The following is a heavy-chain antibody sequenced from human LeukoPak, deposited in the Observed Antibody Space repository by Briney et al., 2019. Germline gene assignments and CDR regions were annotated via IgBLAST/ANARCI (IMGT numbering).Heavy chain of an antibody. CDR3: ARGAYFWSGYSQYNWFDP. J-gene: IGHJ5*02. CDR1: GGSFSGYY. D-gene: IGHD3-3*01. CDR2: INHRGST. V-gene: IGHV4-34*01. Sequence: KSSETLSLTCAVYGGSFSGYYWRWIRQPPAKGLEWMGDINHRGSTNYNPSLKSRVTISVVTSNNQFSLKLISVTAADTAVYHCARGAYFWSGYSQYNWFDPWGQGTLVTVSS.